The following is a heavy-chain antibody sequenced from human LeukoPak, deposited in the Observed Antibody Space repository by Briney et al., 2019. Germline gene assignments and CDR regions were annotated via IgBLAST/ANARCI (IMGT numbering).Heavy chain of an antibody. CDR1: GGSISSYY. D-gene: IGHD3-22*01. J-gene: IGHJ3*02. CDR3: ARRTYYYDSSGQYFDI. CDR2: IYDSGST. Sequence: SETLSLTCTVSGGSISSYYWSWIRQPPGKGLEWIGYIYDSGSTNYNPSLKSRVTISVDTSMNQFSLKLSSVTAADTAVYYCARRTYYYDSSGQYFDIWGQGTMVTVSS. V-gene: IGHV4-59*01.